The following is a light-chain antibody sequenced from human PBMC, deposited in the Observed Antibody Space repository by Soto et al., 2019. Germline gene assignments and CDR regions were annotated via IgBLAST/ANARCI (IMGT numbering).Light chain of an antibody. V-gene: IGKV3-20*01. CDR1: QSFTSTS. CDR3: QQYGSSPLIS. Sequence: EIVFTQSPGTLSLSPGERATLSCRASQSFTSTSLTWYQQKPGQAPRLLIFGASKRATGIPDRFSGSGSGRDFTLTISGLEPEDFAVYYCQQYGSSPLISFGQGTRLEIK. J-gene: IGKJ5*01. CDR2: GAS.